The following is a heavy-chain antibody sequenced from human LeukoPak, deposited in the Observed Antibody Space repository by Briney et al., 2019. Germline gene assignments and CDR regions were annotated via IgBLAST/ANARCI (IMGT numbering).Heavy chain of an antibody. V-gene: IGHV4-30-2*01. D-gene: IGHD2-21*02. CDR3: ARVFVVVTAPHGDAFDI. CDR2: IYHSGST. J-gene: IGHJ3*02. Sequence: SQTLSLTCTVSGDSITSGRYYWSWVRQPPGKGLEWIGEIYHSGSTNYNPSLKSRVTISVDKSKNQFSLKLSSVTAADTAVYYCARVFVVVTAPHGDAFDIWGQGTMVTVSS. CDR1: GDSITSGRYY.